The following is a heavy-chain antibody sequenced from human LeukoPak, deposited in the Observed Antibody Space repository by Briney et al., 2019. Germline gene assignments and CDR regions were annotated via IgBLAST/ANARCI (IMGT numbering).Heavy chain of an antibody. V-gene: IGHV4-59*01. CDR2: IYYSGST. J-gene: IGHJ4*02. D-gene: IGHD3-9*01. Sequence: PSETLSLTCTVSGGSISSYYWSWIRQPPGKGLEWIGYIYYSGSTNYNPSLKSRVTISVDTSKNQFSLKTSSVTAADTAVYYCARAPDKRYFDWLPTAYYFDYWGQGTLVTVSS. CDR1: GGSISSYY. CDR3: ARAPDKRYFDWLPTAYYFDY.